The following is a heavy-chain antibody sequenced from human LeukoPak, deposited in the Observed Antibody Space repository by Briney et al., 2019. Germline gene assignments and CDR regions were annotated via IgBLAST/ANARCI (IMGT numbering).Heavy chain of an antibody. V-gene: IGHV1-24*01. J-gene: IGHJ6*02. CDR3: ATTPLLDIYYDMDV. Sequence: GASVKVSCKVSGYTLTELSMHWVRQAPGKGLEWMGGFDPEDGETIYAQKFQGRVTMTEDTSTDTAYMELSSLRSEDTAVYYCATTPLLDIYYDMDVWGQGTTVTVSS. D-gene: IGHD3-9*01. CDR2: FDPEDGET. CDR1: GYTLTELS.